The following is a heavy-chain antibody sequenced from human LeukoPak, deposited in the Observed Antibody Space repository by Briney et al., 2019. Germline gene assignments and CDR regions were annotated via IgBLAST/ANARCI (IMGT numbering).Heavy chain of an antibody. CDR3: ARDPGYDIKSWYYYGMDV. CDR1: GGSISSYY. CDR2: IHYSGST. J-gene: IGHJ6*04. D-gene: IGHD3-9*01. V-gene: IGHV4-59*01. Sequence: PSETLSLTCTVSGGSISSYYWSWIRQPPGKGLEWIGYIHYSGSTNYNPSLKSRVTISVDTSKNQFSLKLSSVTAADTAVYYCARDPGYDIKSWYYYGMDVWGKGTTVTVSS.